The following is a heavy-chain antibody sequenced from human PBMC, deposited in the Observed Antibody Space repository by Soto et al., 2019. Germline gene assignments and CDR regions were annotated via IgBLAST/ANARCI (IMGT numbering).Heavy chain of an antibody. V-gene: IGHV1-3*01. CDR1: GYTFISYA. CDR3: ARGPDVDIVATIALGQDDYYYYGMDV. D-gene: IGHD5-12*01. CDR2: INPFNGNT. J-gene: IGHJ6*02. Sequence: QVQLVQSGAEVKKPGASVKVSCKASGYTFISYAMHWVRQAPGQRLEWMAWINPFNGNTKYSQKFQGRVTFTRATTARTAYMDLSSLRSEDTAVYYCARGPDVDIVATIALGQDDYYYYGMDVWGQGTTVAVSS.